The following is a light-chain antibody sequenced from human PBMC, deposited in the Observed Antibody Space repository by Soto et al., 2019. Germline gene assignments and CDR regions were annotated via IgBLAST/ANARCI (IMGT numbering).Light chain of an antibody. J-gene: IGKJ5*01. Sequence: EIVLTQSPGNMSLSPCDRATLSCRSSQSVSSSYLAWYQQKPGQAPRLLIYGASTRATGIPARFSGSGSGTEFTLTISSLQSEDFAVYYCQQYNNWPPVTFGQGTRLEIK. V-gene: IGKV3-15*01. CDR3: QQYNNWPPVT. CDR1: QSVSSSY. CDR2: GAS.